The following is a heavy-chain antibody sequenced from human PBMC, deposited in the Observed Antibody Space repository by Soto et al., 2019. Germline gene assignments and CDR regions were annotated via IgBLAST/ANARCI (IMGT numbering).Heavy chain of an antibody. CDR3: AKDRLSGNSTNWFDP. J-gene: IGHJ5*02. CDR2: ISWNSGSV. D-gene: IGHD3-10*01. CDR1: GFTFDDYA. Sequence: EVQLVESGGGLVQPGRSLRLSCAASGFTFDDYAMHWVRQAPGKGLEWVSGISWNSGSVGYADSVKGRFTISRDNTRNSLYLQMNSLRPEDTALYYCAKDRLSGNSTNWFDPWGQGTLVTVSS. V-gene: IGHV3-9*01.